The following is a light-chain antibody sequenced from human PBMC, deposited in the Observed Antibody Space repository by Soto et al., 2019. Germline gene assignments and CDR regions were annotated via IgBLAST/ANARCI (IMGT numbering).Light chain of an antibody. V-gene: IGKV3-15*01. CDR2: GAS. J-gene: IGKJ4*01. CDR1: QSVSSH. CDR3: QQYNTWPS. Sequence: EIVMTQSPATLSVSPGERATLSCRATQSVSSHLAWFQQKPGHAPRVLIYGASTRATGIPNRLSASGSGTEFTLPISSLQSEDFAVSYCQQYNTWPSFGGGTKVEIK.